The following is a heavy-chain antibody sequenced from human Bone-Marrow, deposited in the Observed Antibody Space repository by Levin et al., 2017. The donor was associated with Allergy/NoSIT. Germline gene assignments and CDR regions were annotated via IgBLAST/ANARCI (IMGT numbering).Heavy chain of an antibody. J-gene: IGHJ6*02. CDR2: VTGSGGTA. Sequence: PGGSLRLSCAASGFSFKQYAMSWVRQAPGKGLEWVSAVTGSGGTAYYADSVKGRFTISRDHSENTVSLQMNSLRAEDTAVYYCAKEGNYDIMTGYYVYPSFYYGMDVWGQGTTVTVSS. D-gene: IGHD3-9*01. V-gene: IGHV3-23*01. CDR3: AKEGNYDIMTGYYVYPSFYYGMDV. CDR1: GFSFKQYA.